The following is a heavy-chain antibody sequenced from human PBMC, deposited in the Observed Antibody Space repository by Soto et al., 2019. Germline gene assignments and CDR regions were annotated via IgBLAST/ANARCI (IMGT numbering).Heavy chain of an antibody. V-gene: IGHV3-23*01. D-gene: IGHD3-3*01. CDR3: AKKVTIYAVDPADY. CDR1: GFTFSNYG. CDR2: MSGSGDDA. Sequence: GGSLRLSCAASGFTFSNYGMSWVRQAPGKGLEWVSVMSGSGDDAYYADSVKGRFTISRDNSKNTLYLQMNSLRAEDTAVYFCAKKVTIYAVDPADYWGQGTQVTVSA. J-gene: IGHJ4*02.